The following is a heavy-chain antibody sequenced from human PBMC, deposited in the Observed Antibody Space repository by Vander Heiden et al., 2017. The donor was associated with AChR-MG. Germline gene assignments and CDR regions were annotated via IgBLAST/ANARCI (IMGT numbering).Heavy chain of an antibody. D-gene: IGHD5-12*01. Sequence: QVQLLQSGSELKNLGASVKVSCKGSGYIFSDYAMNWVRQAPGQGLEWMGWINPSTGHPSYAQGFTGRFVFSVDISVNTAYLQIIGLEAGDSAVYYCATQTGSGYKMSLRMDVWGQGTTVTVSS. CDR1: GYIFSDYA. CDR3: ATQTGSGYKMSLRMDV. V-gene: IGHV7-4-1*02. CDR2: INPSTGHP. J-gene: IGHJ6*02.